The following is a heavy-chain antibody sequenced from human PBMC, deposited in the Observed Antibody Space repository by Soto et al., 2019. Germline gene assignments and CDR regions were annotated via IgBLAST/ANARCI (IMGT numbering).Heavy chain of an antibody. V-gene: IGHV5-10-1*01. CDR1: GYSFTSYW. CDR2: IDPSDSYT. J-gene: IGHJ6*02. Sequence: GESLKISCKGSGYSFTSYWISWVRQMPGKGREWMGRIDPSDSYTNYSPSFQGHVTISADKSISTAYLQWSSLKASDTAMYYWARPPSRYCSGGSCYYYGMDVWGQGTTVTVSS. CDR3: ARPPSRYCSGGSCYYYGMDV. D-gene: IGHD2-15*01.